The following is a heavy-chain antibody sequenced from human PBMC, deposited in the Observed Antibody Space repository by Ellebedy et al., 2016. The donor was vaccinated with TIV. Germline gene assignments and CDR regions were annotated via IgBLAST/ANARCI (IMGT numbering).Heavy chain of an antibody. V-gene: IGHV1-2*04. CDR2: VNPDTGGA. Sequence: AASVKVSCKASGYTFTDYYIHWVRQAPGQGLEWMGWVNPDTGGADYAQKFQGWVTMTQDTSITTAYMELGGLKSDDTAGYFCARGDWTGNDFERLGNEEWSCWGQGTLVTVSS. J-gene: IGHJ4*02. CDR3: ARGDWTGNDFERLGNEEWSC. D-gene: IGHD5-12*01. CDR1: GYTFTDYY.